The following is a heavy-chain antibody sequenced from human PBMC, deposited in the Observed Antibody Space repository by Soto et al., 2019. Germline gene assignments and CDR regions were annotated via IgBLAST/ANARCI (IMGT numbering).Heavy chain of an antibody. CDR2: INHSGST. CDR3: ARGIPGAVAGNADY. D-gene: IGHD6-19*01. CDR1: GGSFSGYY. J-gene: IGHJ4*02. Sequence: SETLSLTCAVYGGSFSGYYWSWIRQPPGKGLEWIGEINHSGSTNYNPSLKSRVTISVDTSKNQFSLKLSSVTAADTAVYYCARGIPGAVAGNADYWGQGTLVTVSS. V-gene: IGHV4-34*01.